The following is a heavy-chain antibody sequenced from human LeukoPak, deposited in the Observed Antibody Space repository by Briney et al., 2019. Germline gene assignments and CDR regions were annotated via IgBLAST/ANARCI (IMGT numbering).Heavy chain of an antibody. V-gene: IGHV3-23*01. D-gene: IGHD3-10*01. CDR3: AKDRPFGFGELLPYYFDY. J-gene: IGHJ4*02. Sequence: PGGSLRLSCAASGFTFSSYAMSWVRPAPGKGLERVSAISGSGGSTYYADSVKGRFTISRDNSKNTLYLQMNSLRAEDTAVYYCAKDRPFGFGELLPYYFDYWGQGTLVTVSS. CDR1: GFTFSSYA. CDR2: ISGSGGST.